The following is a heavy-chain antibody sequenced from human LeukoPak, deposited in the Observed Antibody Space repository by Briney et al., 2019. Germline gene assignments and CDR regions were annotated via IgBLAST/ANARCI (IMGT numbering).Heavy chain of an antibody. CDR2: INPNSGGT. J-gene: IGHJ4*02. D-gene: IGHD3-10*01. Sequence: GASVKVSCKASGYTFTGYYMHLVRQAPGQGLEWMGWINPNSGGTNYAQKFQGRVTMTRDTSISTAYMELSRLRSDDTAVYYCAAKSRLTMVRGGDLPTLDYWGQGTLVTVSS. V-gene: IGHV1-2*02. CDR3: AAKSRLTMVRGGDLPTLDY. CDR1: GYTFTGYY.